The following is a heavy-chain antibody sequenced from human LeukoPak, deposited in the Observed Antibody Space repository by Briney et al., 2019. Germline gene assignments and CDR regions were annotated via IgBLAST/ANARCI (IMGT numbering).Heavy chain of an antibody. J-gene: IGHJ4*02. Sequence: GGSLRLSCAASGFTGSHNYMSWVRQASGKGLEWVGRIRSKANSYATAYAASVKGRFTISRDDSKNTAYLQMNSLKTEDTAVYYCTSGIVGAIYDYWGQGTLVTVSS. CDR1: GFTGSHNY. V-gene: IGHV3-73*01. CDR3: TSGIVGAIYDY. D-gene: IGHD1-26*01. CDR2: IRSKANSYAT.